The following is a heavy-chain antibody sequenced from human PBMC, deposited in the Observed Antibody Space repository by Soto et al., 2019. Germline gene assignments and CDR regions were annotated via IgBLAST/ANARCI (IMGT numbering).Heavy chain of an antibody. CDR1: GGSISSPTSY. J-gene: IGHJ5*02. Sequence: PSETLSLTCTVSGGSISSPTSYWGWIRQPPGKGLEWIGSVYYSGSTYYNPSLKSRVTMSVDTSKNQFSLKLRSVTAADTAVYYCARRETSGGSWHLWFDPWGQGTLVTVSS. CDR3: ARRETSGGSWHLWFDP. V-gene: IGHV4-39*01. D-gene: IGHD2-15*01. CDR2: VYYSGST.